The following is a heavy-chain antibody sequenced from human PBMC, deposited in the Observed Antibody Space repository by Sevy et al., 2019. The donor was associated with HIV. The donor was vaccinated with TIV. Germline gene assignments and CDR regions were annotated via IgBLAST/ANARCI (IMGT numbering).Heavy chain of an antibody. V-gene: IGHV4-31*03. CDR3: ARDRGLGGYFES. D-gene: IGHD3-16*01. J-gene: IGHJ4*02. CDR2: IYYTGST. Sequence: SDTLSLTCTVSVGSINSGAYYWNWIRQSPGKGLEWIGNIYYTGSTDYNPSLKSRVTISVDTSKNQFSLKLSSVTAADTAMYYCARDRGLGGYFESWGQGTLVTVSS. CDR1: VGSINSGAYY.